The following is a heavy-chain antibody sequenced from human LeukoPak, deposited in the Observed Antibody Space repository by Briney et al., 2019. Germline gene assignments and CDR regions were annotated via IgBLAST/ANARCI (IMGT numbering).Heavy chain of an antibody. V-gene: IGHV1-46*01. CDR1: GNTFTSYY. CDR3: ARTYYYDSSGYYPLAY. J-gene: IGHJ4*02. CDR2: IDPSGG. D-gene: IGHD3-22*01. Sequence: ASVKVSCKASGNTFTSYYMHWLRQAPGQGLEWMGIIDPSGGTYAQRFQGRVTMTRDTSTSTVYMELSSLRSEDTAVYFCARTYYYDSSGYYPLAYWGQGTLATVSS.